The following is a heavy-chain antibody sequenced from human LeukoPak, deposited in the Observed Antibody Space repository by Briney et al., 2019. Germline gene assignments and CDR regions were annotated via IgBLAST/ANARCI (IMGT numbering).Heavy chain of an antibody. Sequence: GGPVRLSCAACGFTYSIYWMIWAPQARGKGLEWVAKIRKNGSEIYYVDSLKARFTSSRDNAKSSLYLQMNNLRAEDTAVYYCARLAWFGDSTGFDYWGQGDLVSVSS. D-gene: IGHD3-10*01. V-gene: IGHV3-7*03. CDR3: ARLAWFGDSTGFDY. CDR2: IRKNGSEI. J-gene: IGHJ4*02. CDR1: GFTYSIYW.